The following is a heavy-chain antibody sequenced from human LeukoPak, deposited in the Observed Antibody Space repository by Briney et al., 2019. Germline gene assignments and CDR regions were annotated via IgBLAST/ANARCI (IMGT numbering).Heavy chain of an antibody. Sequence: SETLSLTCTVSGGSISSGSYYWSWIRQPAGKGLEWIGRIYTSGSTNYNPSLKSRVTISVDTSKNQFSLKLSSVTAADTAVYYCARDGYYDFWSGYYLDYWGQGTLVTVSS. D-gene: IGHD3-3*01. V-gene: IGHV4-61*02. CDR1: GGSISSGSYY. CDR3: ARDGYYDFWSGYYLDY. CDR2: IYTSGST. J-gene: IGHJ4*02.